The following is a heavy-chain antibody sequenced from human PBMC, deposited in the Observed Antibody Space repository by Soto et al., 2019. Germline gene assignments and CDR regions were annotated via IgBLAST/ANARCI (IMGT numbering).Heavy chain of an antibody. CDR1: GYTFTGYY. J-gene: IGHJ6*02. CDR2: INPNSGGT. D-gene: IGHD3-22*01. V-gene: IGHV1-2*04. CDR3: ARCRYYYDSSGYTANYGMDV. Sequence: GASVKVSCKDSGYTFTGYYMHWVRQATGQGLEWMGWINPNSGGTNYAQKFQGWVTMTRDTSISTAYMELSRLRSDDTAVYYCARCRYYYDSSGYTANYGMDVWGQGTTVTVSS.